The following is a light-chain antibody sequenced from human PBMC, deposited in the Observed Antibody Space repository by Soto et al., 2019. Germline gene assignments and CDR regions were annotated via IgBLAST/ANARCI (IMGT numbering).Light chain of an antibody. CDR1: QSVSNTY. CDR2: GAS. CDR3: QLYDSSSWT. V-gene: IGKV3-20*01. J-gene: IGKJ1*01. Sequence: EIVLTQSPGTLPLSPGERATLSCRASQSVSNTYLAWYQQKPGQAPRLLIYGASSRATGFPDRFGGSGSGTDVTLTISSLETEDFAVYYCQLYDSSSWTFGQGTKVDIK.